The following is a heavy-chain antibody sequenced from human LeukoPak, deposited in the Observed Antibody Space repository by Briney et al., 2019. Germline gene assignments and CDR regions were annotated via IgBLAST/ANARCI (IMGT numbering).Heavy chain of an antibody. Sequence: GGSLRLSFAASGFTFSGYAMGWVRQAPGKGLEWGSAISGSGGSTYYADSVKGRFTISRDNSKNTLYLQMNSLRAEDTAVYYCAKDRVPAAPDNYYYYMDVWGKGTTVTVSS. D-gene: IGHD2-2*01. J-gene: IGHJ6*03. CDR1: GFTFSGYA. V-gene: IGHV3-23*01. CDR3: AKDRVPAAPDNYYYYMDV. CDR2: ISGSGGST.